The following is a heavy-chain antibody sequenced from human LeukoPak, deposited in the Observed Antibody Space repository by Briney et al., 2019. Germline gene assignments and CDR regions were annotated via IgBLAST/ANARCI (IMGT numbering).Heavy chain of an antibody. CDR1: GGSINSGSYS. CDR2: IHHSGST. J-gene: IGHJ6*04. D-gene: IGHD3-3*01. Sequence: SETLSLTCTVSGGSINSGSYSWSWIRQPPGKGLEWIGYIHHSGSTDYNPSLKSRVTISVDRSKNQFSLKLSSVTAADAAVYYCARADRVTIFGVGTDVWGKGTTVTVSS. CDR3: ARADRVTIFGVGTDV. V-gene: IGHV4-30-2*01.